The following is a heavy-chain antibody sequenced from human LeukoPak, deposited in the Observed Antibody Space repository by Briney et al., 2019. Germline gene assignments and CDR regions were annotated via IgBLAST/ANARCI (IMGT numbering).Heavy chain of an antibody. J-gene: IGHJ3*02. Sequence: PGGSLRLSCAASGFSLTTYEMNWVRQAPGKGLEWVSYISSSGDSIYYADSVKGRFTISRDNAMNSLSLQMNSLRAEDTAIYYCARDRRVGATWSVGAFDIWGQGTTVTVSS. CDR1: GFSLTTYE. CDR3: ARDRRVGATWSVGAFDI. CDR2: ISSSGDSI. V-gene: IGHV3-48*03. D-gene: IGHD1-26*01.